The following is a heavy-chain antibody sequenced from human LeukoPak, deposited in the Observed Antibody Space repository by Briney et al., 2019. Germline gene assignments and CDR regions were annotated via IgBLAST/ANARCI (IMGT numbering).Heavy chain of an antibody. Sequence: GRSLRLSCAASGFTFSSYAMHWVRQAPGKGLEWVAVISYDGSNKYYADSVKGRFTISRDNSKNSLYLQMNSLRAEDTAVYYCARTVGFLEWLFDYWGQGTLVTVSS. CDR1: GFTFSSYA. CDR3: ARTVGFLEWLFDY. J-gene: IGHJ4*02. V-gene: IGHV3-30-3*01. CDR2: ISYDGSNK. D-gene: IGHD3-3*01.